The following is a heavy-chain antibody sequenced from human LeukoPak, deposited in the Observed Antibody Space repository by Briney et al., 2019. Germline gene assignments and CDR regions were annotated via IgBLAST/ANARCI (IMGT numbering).Heavy chain of an antibody. J-gene: IGHJ4*02. Sequence: ASVKVSCKASGYTFTGYFMHWVRQAPGQGLEWMGWINPNSGVTNYAQKFQGRVTMTRDTSISTAYMELSRLRSDDTAVYYCASSIVYCSSTSCYFDWGQGTLVTVSS. D-gene: IGHD2-2*01. CDR2: INPNSGVT. CDR1: GYTFTGYF. CDR3: ASSIVYCSSTSCYFD. V-gene: IGHV1-2*02.